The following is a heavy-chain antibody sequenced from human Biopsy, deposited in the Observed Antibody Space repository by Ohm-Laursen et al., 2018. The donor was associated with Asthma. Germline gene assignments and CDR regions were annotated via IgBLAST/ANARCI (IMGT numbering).Heavy chain of an antibody. J-gene: IGHJ4*02. CDR2: ISWNSATI. CDR3: AKVRSDWVITESFDY. V-gene: IGHV3-9*01. Sequence: SLRLSCTASGFKFDEYTMHWVRQAPGKGLGWVSGISWNSATIGYADSVGGRFTISRDNAKNSVFLHMDSLRPEDTAFYYCAKVRSDWVITESFDYWGQGVLVTVSS. D-gene: IGHD3-22*01. CDR1: GFKFDEYT.